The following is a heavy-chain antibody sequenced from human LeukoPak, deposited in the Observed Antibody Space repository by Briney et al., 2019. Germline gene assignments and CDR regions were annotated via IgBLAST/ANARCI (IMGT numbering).Heavy chain of an antibody. CDR1: GFTFSNYA. V-gene: IGHV3-23*01. CDR3: ARDNPYDSSGYYYPKWFDP. Sequence: GGSLRLSCAASGFTFSNYAMNWVRQAPGKGLEWVSAISGSGLSTYYADSVKGRFTISRDNAKNSLYLQMNSLRAEDTAVYYCARDNPYDSSGYYYPKWFDPWGQGTLVTVSS. D-gene: IGHD3-22*01. CDR2: ISGSGLST. J-gene: IGHJ5*02.